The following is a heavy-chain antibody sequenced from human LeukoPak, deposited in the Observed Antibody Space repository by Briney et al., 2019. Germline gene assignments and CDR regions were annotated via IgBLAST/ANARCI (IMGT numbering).Heavy chain of an antibody. V-gene: IGHV1-69*13. CDR3: ARDARHRYCSSTTCYRGWLDP. D-gene: IGHD2-2*01. J-gene: IGHJ5*02. Sequence: SVKVSCKASRGTFSSYAISWVRQAPGQGLEWMGGIIPIFGTAYYAQKFQGRITITADESTSTAYMELRSLRSEDTAVYYCARDARHRYCSSTTCYRGWLDPWGQGTLVTVSS. CDR1: RGTFSSYA. CDR2: IIPIFGTA.